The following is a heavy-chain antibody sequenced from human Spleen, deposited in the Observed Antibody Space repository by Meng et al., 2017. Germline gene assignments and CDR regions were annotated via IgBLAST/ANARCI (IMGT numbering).Heavy chain of an antibody. CDR3: RTYDYDSSPFDY. J-gene: IGHJ4*02. CDR1: GFTFSSYA. V-gene: IGHV3-23*01. CDR2: ISGSGGST. Sequence: GESLKISCAASGFTFSSYAMGWVRQAPGKGLEWVSAISGSGGSTYYADSVKGRFTISRDNSKNTLYLQMNSLRAEDTAVYYCRTYDYDSSPFDYWGQGTLVTVSS. D-gene: IGHD3-22*01.